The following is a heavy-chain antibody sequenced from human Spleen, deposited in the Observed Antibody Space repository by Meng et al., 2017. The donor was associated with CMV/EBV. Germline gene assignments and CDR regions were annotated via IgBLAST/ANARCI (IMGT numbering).Heavy chain of an antibody. V-gene: IGHV1-46*01. Sequence: ASGYTFTSYYMNWVRQAPGQGLEWMGIINPSGATTYAQRFQGRVTMTRDTSTSTVYMELSSLRSEDTAVYFCARGRFDYNDYTILDYWGQGTLVTVSS. CDR2: INPSGAT. J-gene: IGHJ4*02. CDR1: GYTFTSYY. CDR3: ARGRFDYNDYTILDY. D-gene: IGHD4-11*01.